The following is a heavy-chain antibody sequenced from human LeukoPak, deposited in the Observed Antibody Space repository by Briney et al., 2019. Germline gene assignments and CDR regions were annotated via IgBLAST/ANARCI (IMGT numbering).Heavy chain of an antibody. CDR3: ARDQGWKTFSYYMDV. J-gene: IGHJ6*03. CDR2: IRGGGET. Sequence: PGGSLRLSCAASGFSFSNYAMSWVRQAPARGPEWVSSIRGGGETFYADSVKGRSTISRDSSKNTLYLQLNSLRVEDTAVYYCARDQGWKTFSYYMDVWGKGTTVTVSS. V-gene: IGHV3-23*01. D-gene: IGHD1-1*01. CDR1: GFSFSNYA.